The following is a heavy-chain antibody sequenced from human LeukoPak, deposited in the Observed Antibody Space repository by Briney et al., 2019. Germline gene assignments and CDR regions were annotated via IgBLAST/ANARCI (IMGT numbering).Heavy chain of an antibody. V-gene: IGHV1-69*13. CDR2: IIPIFGTA. J-gene: IGHJ4*02. CDR1: GGTFSSYA. CDR3: ARGGPYYCDSSGYLFDY. D-gene: IGHD3-22*01. Sequence: SVKVSCKASGGTFSSYAISWVRQAPGQGLEWMGGIIPIFGTANYAQKFQGRVTITADESTSTAYMELSSLRSEDTAVYYCARGGPYYCDSSGYLFDYWGQGTLVTVSS.